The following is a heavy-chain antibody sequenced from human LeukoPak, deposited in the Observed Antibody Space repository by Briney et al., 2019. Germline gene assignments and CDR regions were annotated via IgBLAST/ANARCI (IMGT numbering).Heavy chain of an antibody. Sequence: SQTLSLTCTVSGGSISSGGYYWSWIRQPPGKGLDLIGFIYYSGSTSYNPSLKSRVTISVDTSKSQFSLKLSSVIAADTAVYYCARRAYSSGFDYIDYWGQGTLVTVSS. CDR2: IYYSGST. J-gene: IGHJ4*02. CDR3: ARRAYSSGFDYIDY. V-gene: IGHV4-61*08. D-gene: IGHD6-19*01. CDR1: GGSISSGGYY.